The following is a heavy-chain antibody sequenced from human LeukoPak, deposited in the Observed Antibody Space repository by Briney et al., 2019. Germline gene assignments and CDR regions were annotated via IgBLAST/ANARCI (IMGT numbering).Heavy chain of an antibody. J-gene: IGHJ6*04. CDR1: GYTFTSYA. V-gene: IGHV1-69*06. D-gene: IGHD2-2*01. CDR2: IIPIFGTA. CDR3: ARERRYCSSTSCFYYYYGMDV. Sequence: SVKVSCKASGYTFTSYAMNWVRQAPGQGLEWMGGIIPIFGTANYAQKFQGRVTITADKSTSTAYMELSSLRSEDTAVYYCARERRYCSSTSCFYYYYGMDVWGKGTTVTVSS.